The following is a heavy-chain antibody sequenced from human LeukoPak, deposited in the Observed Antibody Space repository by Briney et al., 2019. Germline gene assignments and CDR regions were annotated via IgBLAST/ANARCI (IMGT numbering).Heavy chain of an antibody. V-gene: IGHV1-18*01. CDR2: ISPHNGNT. CDR1: GYTFISYG. D-gene: IGHD6-19*01. CDR3: ARAWIAVAGPGASDY. J-gene: IGHJ4*02. Sequence: GASVKVSCKASGYTFISYGINWVRQAPGQGLEWMGWISPHNGNTNYAQKLQGRVTMTTDTSTCTAYMEVRSLRSDDTAVYYCARAWIAVAGPGASDYWGQGTLVMVSS.